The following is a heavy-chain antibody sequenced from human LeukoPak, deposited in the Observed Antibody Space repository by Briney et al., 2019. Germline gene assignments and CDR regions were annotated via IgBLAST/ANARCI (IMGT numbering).Heavy chain of an antibody. J-gene: IGHJ4*02. CDR3: ARHSTSSWDY. D-gene: IGHD6-6*01. CDR2: TWNDGSKE. Sequence: GGSLRLSCAASGFPLSNYGVHWVLQAPGKGLEWLAVTWNDGSKEYYGDSVQGRFIVSRDNPGNMVYLQMSSLRVEDSAVYYCARHSTSSWDYWGQGTLVTVSS. V-gene: IGHV3-33*01. CDR1: GFPLSNYG.